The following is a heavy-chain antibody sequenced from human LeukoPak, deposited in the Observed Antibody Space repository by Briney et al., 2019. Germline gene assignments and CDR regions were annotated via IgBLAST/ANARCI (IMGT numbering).Heavy chain of an antibody. D-gene: IGHD6-6*01. V-gene: IGHV3-11*04. CDR3: ARDRSSSYGGACFDY. Sequence: KPGGSLRLSCAAAGFTFSDYYRSWIRQAPGKGLERVSYISSSGSTIYYADSVKGRCTISRDNPKNSLYLQMHSLRAEETAVYYCARDRSSSYGGACFDYWGQGTLVTVSS. CDR2: ISSSGSTI. CDR1: GFTFSDYY. J-gene: IGHJ4*02.